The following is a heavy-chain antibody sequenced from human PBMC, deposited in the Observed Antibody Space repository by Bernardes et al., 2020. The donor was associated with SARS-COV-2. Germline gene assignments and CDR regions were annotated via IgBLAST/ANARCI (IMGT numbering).Heavy chain of an antibody. CDR3: AREGYSSSWGEDYFDY. D-gene: IGHD6-13*01. CDR2: IWSEGRNK. CDR1: AFTFSSYG. J-gene: IGHJ4*02. V-gene: IGHV3-33*01. Sequence: GGSLRLSSAASAFTFSSYGMHWALPALGQGLEWGAVIWSEGRNKYYAASVKGRFTISRDNSKNTLYLQMNSLRAEDTAVYYCAREGYSSSWGEDYFDYWGQGTLVTVSS.